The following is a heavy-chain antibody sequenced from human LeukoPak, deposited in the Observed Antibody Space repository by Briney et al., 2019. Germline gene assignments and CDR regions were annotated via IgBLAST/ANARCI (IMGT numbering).Heavy chain of an antibody. V-gene: IGHV4-61*02. Sequence: PSETLSLTCTVSGASISSGSYYWSWIRQPAGKGLEWIVRIYISGSTNYNPSLKSRVTISVDTSKNQFSLKLNSVTAADTAVYYCAREDLWLRRVYAFDIWGQGTMVTVSS. CDR2: IYISGST. D-gene: IGHD5-18*01. CDR3: AREDLWLRRVYAFDI. J-gene: IGHJ3*02. CDR1: GASISSGSYY.